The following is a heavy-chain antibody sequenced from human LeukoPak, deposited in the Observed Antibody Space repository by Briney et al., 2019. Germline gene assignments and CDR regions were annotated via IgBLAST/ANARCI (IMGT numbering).Heavy chain of an antibody. CDR3: ARDEIYYGSGSFPYFDY. CDR2: INPSGGST. V-gene: IGHV1-46*03. Sequence: ASVKVSCKASGYTFTSYYMHWVRQAPGQGLEWMGIINPSGGSTSYAQKFQGRVTMTRDTSTSTVYMELSSLRSEDMAVYYCARDEIYYGSGSFPYFDYWGQGTLVTVSS. D-gene: IGHD3-10*01. J-gene: IGHJ4*02. CDR1: GYTFTSYY.